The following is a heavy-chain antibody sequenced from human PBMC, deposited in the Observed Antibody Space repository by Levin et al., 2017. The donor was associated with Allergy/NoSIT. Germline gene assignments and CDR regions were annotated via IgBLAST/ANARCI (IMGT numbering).Heavy chain of an antibody. CDR1: GGSFSGYY. Sequence: SETLSLTCAVYGGSFSGYYWNWIRQPPGKGLEWIGDINHSGSTNYNPSLKSRVTISVDTSKNQFSLHLNSVTAADAAVYYCARGGRYDFWRDYPRSPDYWGQGTLVTVSS. CDR3: ARGGRYDFWRDYPRSPDY. D-gene: IGHD3-3*01. J-gene: IGHJ4*02. CDR2: INHSGST. V-gene: IGHV4-34*01.